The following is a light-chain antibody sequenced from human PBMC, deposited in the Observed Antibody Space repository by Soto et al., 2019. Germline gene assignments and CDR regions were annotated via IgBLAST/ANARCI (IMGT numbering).Light chain of an antibody. CDR1: QTITNL. J-gene: IGKJ3*01. Sequence: DIQMTQSPSTLSASVGDTVTITCRTSQTITNLLAWYQKKPGKAPGPLIFDASTVNPGVPSRFSGSGSGTDFTLTISDLQPDDFATYYCQHYDIYGRLTFGPGTTVDIK. CDR3: QHYDIYGRLT. CDR2: DAS. V-gene: IGKV1-5*01.